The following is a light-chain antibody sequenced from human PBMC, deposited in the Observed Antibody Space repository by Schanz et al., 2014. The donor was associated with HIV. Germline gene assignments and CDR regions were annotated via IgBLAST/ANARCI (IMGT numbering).Light chain of an antibody. V-gene: IGLV2-8*01. CDR2: EVN. CDR1: SRDIGSYNF. CDR3: QSFDSSLNGSV. Sequence: QSALTQPPSASGSPGQSVTISCTGTSRDIGSYNFVSWYQHHPAEPPKLIIYEVNKRPSGVPNRFSGSKSGNTASLTVSGLQADDEADYYCQSFDSSLNGSVFGGGTKLTVL. J-gene: IGLJ3*02.